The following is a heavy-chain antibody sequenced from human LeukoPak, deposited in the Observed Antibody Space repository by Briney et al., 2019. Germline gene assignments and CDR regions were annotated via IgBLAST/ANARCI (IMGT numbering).Heavy chain of an antibody. V-gene: IGHV1-18*01. Sequence: ASVKVSCKASGYTSRDFGISWMRQAPGQGLEWMGWITTYNGNTNYIQKLQGRVTMTTDTSTSTAYMELRSLRSDDTAVYYCARGPYYDSWSGAGYWGQGTLVTVSS. D-gene: IGHD3-3*01. J-gene: IGHJ4*02. CDR2: ITTYNGNT. CDR3: ARGPYYDSWSGAGY. CDR1: GYTSRDFG.